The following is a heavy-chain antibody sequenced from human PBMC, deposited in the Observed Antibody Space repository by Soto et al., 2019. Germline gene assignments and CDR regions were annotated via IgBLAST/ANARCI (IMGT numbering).Heavy chain of an antibody. CDR1: GGTFSSYA. Sequence: SVKVSCKASGGTFSSYAISWVRQAPGQGLEWMGGIIPIFGTANYAQKFQGRVTITADESTSTAYMELSSLRSEDTAVYYCASIPYCGGDCPDEYYYYYGMDVWGQGTTVTVSS. CDR3: ASIPYCGGDCPDEYYYYYGMDV. CDR2: IIPIFGTA. D-gene: IGHD2-21*02. V-gene: IGHV1-69*13. J-gene: IGHJ6*02.